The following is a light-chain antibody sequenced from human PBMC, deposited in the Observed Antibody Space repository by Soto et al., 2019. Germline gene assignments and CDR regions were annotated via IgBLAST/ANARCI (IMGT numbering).Light chain of an antibody. J-gene: IGLJ1*01. CDR1: SNDVGRYNY. Sequence: QSALTQPASVSGSPGQSITISCTGTSNDVGRYNYVAWYQQHPGKAPKLIIYDVSHRPSGISNRFSGSKSGNTASPTISGLQAEDEADFHCSSYTSSAMFVFGTGTKLTVL. CDR2: DVS. V-gene: IGLV2-14*03. CDR3: SSYTSSAMFV.